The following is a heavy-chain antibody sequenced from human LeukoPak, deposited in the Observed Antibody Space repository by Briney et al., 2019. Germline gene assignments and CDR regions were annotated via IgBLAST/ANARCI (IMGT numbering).Heavy chain of an antibody. CDR2: ISSSSSFI. CDR3: ARAEARPAAINYYGMDV. D-gene: IGHD2-2*02. Sequence: GGSLRLSCAASRFTFSSYSMNWVRQAPGKGLEWVSSISSSSSFIYYADSVKGRFTISRDNAKNSLYLQMNSLRAEDTAVYYCARAEARPAAINYYGMDVWGQGTTVTVSS. V-gene: IGHV3-21*01. CDR1: RFTFSSYS. J-gene: IGHJ6*02.